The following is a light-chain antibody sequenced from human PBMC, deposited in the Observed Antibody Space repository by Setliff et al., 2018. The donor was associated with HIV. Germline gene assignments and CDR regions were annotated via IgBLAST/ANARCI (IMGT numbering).Light chain of an antibody. V-gene: IGLV2-23*01. J-gene: IGLJ1*01. CDR2: EGS. Sequence: QSVLTQPASVSGSPGQSITISCTGTSSDVGSYNLVSWYQQHTGKAPKLMIYEGSKRPSGVSNRFSGYKSGNTASLTISWLQAEHEADYYCCSYAGSSTYVFGTGTKVTVL. CDR1: SSDVGSYNL. CDR3: CSYAGSSTYV.